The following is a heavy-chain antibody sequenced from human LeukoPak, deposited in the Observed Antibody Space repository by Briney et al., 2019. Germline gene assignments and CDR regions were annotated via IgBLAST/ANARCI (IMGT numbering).Heavy chain of an antibody. Sequence: GGSLRLSCAASGFTFSRHWMHWVRQVPGKGLVWVSRINSDGSSTNYADSVKGRFTISRDNAKNTLYLQMNSLRAEDTAGYYCTSDTVDTALGIDYWSQGTLVTVSS. J-gene: IGHJ4*02. V-gene: IGHV3-74*01. CDR2: INSDGSST. D-gene: IGHD5-18*01. CDR1: GFTFSRHW. CDR3: TSDTVDTALGIDY.